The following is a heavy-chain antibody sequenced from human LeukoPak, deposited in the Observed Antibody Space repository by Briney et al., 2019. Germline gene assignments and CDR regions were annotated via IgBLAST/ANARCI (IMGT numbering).Heavy chain of an antibody. Sequence: PSETLSLTCTVSGGSISSGGYYWSWIRQHPGKGLEWIGYIYYSGSTYYNLSLKSRVTISVDTSKNQFSLKLSSVTAADTAVYYCASQYGSGTPLGYWGQGTLVTVSS. CDR2: IYYSGST. J-gene: IGHJ4*02. V-gene: IGHV4-31*03. D-gene: IGHD3-10*01. CDR1: GGSISSGGYY. CDR3: ASQYGSGTPLGY.